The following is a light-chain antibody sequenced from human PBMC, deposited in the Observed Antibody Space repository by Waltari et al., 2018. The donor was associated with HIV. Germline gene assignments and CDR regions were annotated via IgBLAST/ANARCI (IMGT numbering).Light chain of an antibody. CDR2: EVS. V-gene: IGLV2-8*01. CDR1: SSDVGGYYY. CDR3: SSYAGRNNWDVV. J-gene: IGLJ2*01. Sequence: QSALTQPPSASGSPGQSVTISCTGTSSDVGGYYYVSWYQQHPGKAPKLMIYEVSKRPSGVPDRFSGSKSGNTASLTVSGLQAEDEADYYCSSYAGRNNWDVVFGGGTKLTVL.